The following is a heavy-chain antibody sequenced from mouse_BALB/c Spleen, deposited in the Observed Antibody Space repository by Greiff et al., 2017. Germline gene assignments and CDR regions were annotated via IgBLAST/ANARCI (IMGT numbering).Heavy chain of an antibody. V-gene: IGHV14-4*02. CDR2: IDPENGDT. Sequence: VHVKQSGAELVRSGASVKLSCTASGFNIKDYYMHWVKQRPEQGLEWIGWIDPENGDTEYAPKFQGKATMTADTSSNTAYLQLSSLTSEDTAVYYCAGGYVDYWGQGTTLTVSS. J-gene: IGHJ2*01. CDR1: GFNIKDYY. D-gene: IGHD3-1*01. CDR3: AGGYVDY.